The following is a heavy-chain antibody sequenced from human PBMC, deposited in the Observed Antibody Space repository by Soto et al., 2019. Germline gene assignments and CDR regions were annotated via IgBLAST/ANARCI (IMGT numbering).Heavy chain of an antibody. CDR2: ITGSGAIT. J-gene: IGHJ6*02. CDR1: GFTFSSYA. D-gene: IGHD1-26*01. Sequence: EAQLLESGGGLLQPGGSPRLSCAASGFTFSSYAMSWVRLAPGQGLEWVSGITGSGAITYYTDSVKGRFTISRDNSKNTLYLQMHSLRAEDTAVYYCARDVWETTSMYYGLDVWGLGTTVTVSS. CDR3: ARDVWETTSMYYGLDV. V-gene: IGHV3-23*01.